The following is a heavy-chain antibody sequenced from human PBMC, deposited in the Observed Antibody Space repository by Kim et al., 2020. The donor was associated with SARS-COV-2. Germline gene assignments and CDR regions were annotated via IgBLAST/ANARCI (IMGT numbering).Heavy chain of an antibody. CDR1: GFTVSSNY. CDR3: ARDSSGPGY. V-gene: IGHV3-53*01. Sequence: GGSLRLSCAASGFTVSSNYMSWVRQAPGKGLEWVSVIYTSGGTYYAASVKGRFTISRDSSKNTLYLQMNSLRAEDTAVYYCARDSSGPGYWGQGTLVTVSS. J-gene: IGHJ4*02. D-gene: IGHD6-19*01. CDR2: IYTSGGT.